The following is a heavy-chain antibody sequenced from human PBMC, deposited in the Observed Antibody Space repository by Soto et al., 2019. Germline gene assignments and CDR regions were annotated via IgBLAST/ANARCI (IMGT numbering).Heavy chain of an antibody. CDR3: ARYASSGNNSVWYTFDP. CDR1: GGTFSSDT. Sequence: SVKVSCKASGGTFSSDTINWVRQAPGQGLEWMGGIIPIFGTTNYAKKFQGRVTITADESTSTAYMELSSLRSEDTAVYYCARYASSGNNSVWYTFDPWGQGTLVTVSS. V-gene: IGHV1-69*13. J-gene: IGHJ5*02. D-gene: IGHD6-19*01. CDR2: IIPIFGTT.